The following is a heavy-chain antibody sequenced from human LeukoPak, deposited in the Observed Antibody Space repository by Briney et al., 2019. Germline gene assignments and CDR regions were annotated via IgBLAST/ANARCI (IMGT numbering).Heavy chain of an antibody. Sequence: GASVKVSCKASGGTFSSYAISWVRQAPGQGLEWMGRIIPIFGTANYAQKFQGRVTITTDESTSTAYMELSSLRSEVTAVYYCASKYYYDSSGSFDYWGQGTLVTVSS. V-gene: IGHV1-69*05. CDR1: GGTFSSYA. D-gene: IGHD3-22*01. CDR2: IIPIFGTA. CDR3: ASKYYYDSSGSFDY. J-gene: IGHJ4*02.